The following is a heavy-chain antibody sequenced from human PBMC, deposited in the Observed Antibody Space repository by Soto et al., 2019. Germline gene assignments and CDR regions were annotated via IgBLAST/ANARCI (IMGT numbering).Heavy chain of an antibody. D-gene: IGHD1-1*01. CDR3: ARGGTYNWNDAVYWFDP. Sequence: QVQLQQWGAGLLKPSETLSLTCAVYGGSFSGNYWSWIRQPPGKGLEWIGEINHSGSTNYNPSLKRRVTISVDTSKNQFSLTLSSVTAADTAVDYCARGGTYNWNDAVYWFDPWGQGTLVTVSS. CDR1: GGSFSGNY. J-gene: IGHJ5*02. V-gene: IGHV4-34*01. CDR2: INHSGST.